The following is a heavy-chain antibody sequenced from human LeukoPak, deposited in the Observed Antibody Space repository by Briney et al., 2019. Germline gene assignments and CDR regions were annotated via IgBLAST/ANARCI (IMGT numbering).Heavy chain of an antibody. CDR2: ISSSSSYI. D-gene: IGHD2-21*02. J-gene: IGHJ3*02. V-gene: IGHV3-21*01. CDR3: ARDRYCGGDCYMRDAFDI. CDR1: GFTFSSYS. Sequence: SGGSLRLSCAASGFTFSSYSMNWVRQAPGKGLEWVSSISSSSSYIYYADSVKGRFTISRDNAKNSLYLQMNSLRAEDTAVYYCARDRYCGGDCYMRDAFDIWGQGTMVTVSS.